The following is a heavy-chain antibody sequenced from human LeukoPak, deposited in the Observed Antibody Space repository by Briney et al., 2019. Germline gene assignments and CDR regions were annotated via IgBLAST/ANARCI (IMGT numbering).Heavy chain of an antibody. V-gene: IGHV4-39*01. Sequence: SETLSLTCTVSGGSIISSTYYWGWMRQAPGRGLDWIGSIYYTGSTYFNPSLKSRVTISVDTSKNQFSLRLSSVTAADTAVYYCARQPGTYHYGSGSYYITDYWGQGTLVTASS. CDR1: GGSIISSTYY. CDR3: ARQPGTYHYGSGSYYITDY. D-gene: IGHD3-10*01. J-gene: IGHJ4*02. CDR2: IYYTGST.